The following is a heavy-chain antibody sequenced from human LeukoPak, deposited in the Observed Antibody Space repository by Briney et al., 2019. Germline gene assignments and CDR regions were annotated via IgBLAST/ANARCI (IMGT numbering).Heavy chain of an antibody. CDR3: ARQPLYYYDSSGYSEFDP. Sequence: PSETLSLNCAVSGYSISSGYYWGWIRQPPWKGLEWIGSIYHSGSTYYNPSLKSRVTISVDTSKNQFSLKLSSVTAADTAVYYCARQPLYYYDSSGYSEFDPWGQGTLVTVSS. D-gene: IGHD3-22*01. V-gene: IGHV4-38-2*01. CDR2: IYHSGST. J-gene: IGHJ5*02. CDR1: GYSISSGYY.